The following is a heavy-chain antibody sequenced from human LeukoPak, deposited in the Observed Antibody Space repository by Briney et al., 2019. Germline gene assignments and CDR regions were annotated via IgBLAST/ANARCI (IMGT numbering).Heavy chain of an antibody. D-gene: IGHD5-12*01. CDR1: GFTFSSYG. J-gene: IGHJ4*02. V-gene: IGHV3-30*18. CDR3: AKGSNRGVATIDY. CDR2: MSYDGSNK. Sequence: PGGSLRLSCAASGFTFSSYGMHWVRQAPGKGLDWVAVMSYDGSNKYYADSVKGRFTISRDNSKNTLFLQMNSLRAEDTAVYYCAKGSNRGVATIDYWGQGTLVTVSS.